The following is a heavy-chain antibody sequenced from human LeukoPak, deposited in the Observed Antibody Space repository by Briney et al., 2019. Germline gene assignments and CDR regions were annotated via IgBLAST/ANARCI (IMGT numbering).Heavy chain of an antibody. D-gene: IGHD2-15*01. Sequence: GGSLRLSCAASGFTFSSYWMSWVRQAPGKGLEWVANIKQDGSEKYYVDSVKGRFTISRDNAKNSLYLQMNSLRAEDTAVYYCASIVVVVAAAGDLEYFQHWGQGTLVTVSS. J-gene: IGHJ1*01. CDR2: IKQDGSEK. V-gene: IGHV3-7*01. CDR1: GFTFSSYW. CDR3: ASIVVVVAAAGDLEYFQH.